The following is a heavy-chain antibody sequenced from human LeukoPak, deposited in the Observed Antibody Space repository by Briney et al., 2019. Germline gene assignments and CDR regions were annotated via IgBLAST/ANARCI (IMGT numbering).Heavy chain of an antibody. CDR3: ARTPPNHQDGVIYYDIPYYFDY. V-gene: IGHV1-3*01. CDR1: GYTFTSYA. CDR2: INAGNGNT. D-gene: IGHD3-22*01. Sequence: ASVKVSCKASGYTFTSYAMHWVRQAPGQGLEWMGWINAGNGNTKYSQKFQGRVTITRDTSASTAYMELSSLRSEDTAVYYCARTPPNHQDGVIYYDIPYYFDYWGQGTLVTVSS. J-gene: IGHJ4*02.